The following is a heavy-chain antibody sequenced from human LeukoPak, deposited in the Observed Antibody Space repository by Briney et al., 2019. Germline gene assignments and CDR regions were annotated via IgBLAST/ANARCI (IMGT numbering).Heavy chain of an antibody. CDR1: GYTFTNYA. D-gene: IGHD4-11*01. Sequence: ASVKVSCKASGYTFTNYAINWVRQAPGQGLEWMGWINTNTGNPTYAQGSTGRFVFSLDTSVSTAYLQISSLKAEDTAVYYCARAPTYYSNHDASWFDPWGQGTLVTVSS. CDR2: INTNTGNP. J-gene: IGHJ5*02. V-gene: IGHV7-4-1*02. CDR3: ARAPTYYSNHDASWFDP.